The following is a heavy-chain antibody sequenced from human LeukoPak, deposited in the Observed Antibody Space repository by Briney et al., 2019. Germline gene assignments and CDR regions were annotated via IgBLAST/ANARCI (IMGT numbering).Heavy chain of an antibody. CDR1: GFTFSTYW. V-gene: IGHV3-7*01. CDR3: AGRREQVSFISRRKDQSFDY. D-gene: IGHD1-14*01. CDR2: IKQDGSEK. Sequence: GGSLRLSCVASGFTFSTYWITWVRQAPGKGLEWVANIKQDGSEKYYVDSVKGRFTISRDNAKNSLYLQMNSLRAEDTAVYYCAGRREQVSFISRRKDQSFDYWGQGTLVTVSS. J-gene: IGHJ4*02.